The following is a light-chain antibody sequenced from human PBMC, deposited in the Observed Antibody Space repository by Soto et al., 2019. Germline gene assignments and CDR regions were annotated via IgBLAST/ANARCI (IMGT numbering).Light chain of an antibody. J-gene: IGLJ1*01. V-gene: IGLV2-14*01. Sequence: QSALTQPASVSGSPGQSITISCTGTSSDIGGYKYVSWYQQHPGKAPKLMIYEVTYRPSGVSDRFSGSKSGNTASLTVSGLQAEDEADYYCNSYTSSGTLYVFGTGTKVTVL. CDR3: NSYTSSGTLYV. CDR1: SSDIGGYKY. CDR2: EVT.